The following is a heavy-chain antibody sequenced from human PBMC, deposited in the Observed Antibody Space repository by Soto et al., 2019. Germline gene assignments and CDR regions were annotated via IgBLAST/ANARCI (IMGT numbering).Heavy chain of an antibody. J-gene: IGHJ4*02. V-gene: IGHV4-59*01. D-gene: IGHD2-21*02. CDR3: ASSGGRGDSSPGWFDY. CDR2: IYYSGST. Sequence: GKTSETLSLTCTVSGGSISSYYWSWIRQPPGKGLEWIGYIYYSGSTNYNPSLKSRVTISVDTSKNQFSLKLSSVTAADTAVYYCASSGGRGDSSPGWFDYWGQGTLVTVSS. CDR1: GGSISSYY.